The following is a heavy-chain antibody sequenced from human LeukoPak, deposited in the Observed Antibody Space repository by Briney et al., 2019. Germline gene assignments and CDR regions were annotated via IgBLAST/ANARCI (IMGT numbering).Heavy chain of an antibody. J-gene: IGHJ4*02. Sequence: SETLSLTCSVSGGSFSTYYWSWIRQPAGKGLEWIGHIHADKTTDYNPSLKSRVTMSIDTSRNQFSLKLSSVTAADTAVYYCARDAKYYYGSRTYFFFEYWGQGTLLSVSS. D-gene: IGHD3-10*01. CDR1: GGSFSTYY. V-gene: IGHV4-4*07. CDR2: IHADKTT. CDR3: ARDAKYYYGSRTYFFFEY.